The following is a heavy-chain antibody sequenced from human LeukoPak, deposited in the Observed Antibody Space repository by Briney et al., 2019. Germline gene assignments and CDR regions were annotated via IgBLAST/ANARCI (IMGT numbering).Heavy chain of an antibody. CDR1: GFTFSSYS. J-gene: IGHJ4*02. V-gene: IGHV3-48*01. CDR3: ARGRIAAAHDY. D-gene: IGHD6-13*01. Sequence: GGSLRLSCAASGFTFSSYSMNWVRQAPGKGLEWVSYISSSSSTIYYADSVKGRFTISRDNAKNSLYLQMNSLRAEDTAVYYCARGRIAAAHDYWGQGTLVTVSS. CDR2: ISSSSSTI.